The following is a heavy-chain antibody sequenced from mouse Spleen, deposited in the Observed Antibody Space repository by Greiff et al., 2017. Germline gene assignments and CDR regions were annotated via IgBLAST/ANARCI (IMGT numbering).Heavy chain of an antibody. CDR2: IWSGGST. J-gene: IGHJ4*01. Sequence: VQLQESGPGLVQPSQSLSITCTVSGFSLTSYGVHWVRQSPGKGLEWLGVIWSGGSTDYNAAFISRLSISKDNSKSQVFFKMNSLQADDTAIYYCARKGVSYGSRDYAMDYWGQGTSVTVSS. V-gene: IGHV2-2*01. CDR1: GFSLTSYG. CDR3: ARKGVSYGSRDYAMDY. D-gene: IGHD1-1*01.